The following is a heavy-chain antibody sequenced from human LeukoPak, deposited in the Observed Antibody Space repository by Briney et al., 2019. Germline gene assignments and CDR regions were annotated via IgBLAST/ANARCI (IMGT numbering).Heavy chain of an antibody. Sequence: ASVKVSCKASGYTFTSYGVSWVRQATGQGLEWMGWMNPNSANTGYAQKFQGRVTMTRNTSITTAYMELSSLRSEDTAVYYCARSLTWDGCNSYYFDYWGQGALVTVSS. CDR3: ARSLTWDGCNSYYFDY. J-gene: IGHJ4*02. V-gene: IGHV1-8*02. D-gene: IGHD5-24*01. CDR2: MNPNSANT. CDR1: GYTFTSYG.